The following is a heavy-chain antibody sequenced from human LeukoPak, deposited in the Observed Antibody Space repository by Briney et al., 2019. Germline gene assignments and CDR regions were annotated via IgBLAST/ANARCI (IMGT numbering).Heavy chain of an antibody. V-gene: IGHV3-30*02. CDR2: IRHDGSDI. Sequence: GGSLRLSCAASGFTFSSYAMSWVRQAPGKGLEWVAFIRHDGSDIYYTDSVKGRFTVSRDNSKNTLYLQMSSLRAEDTAVYYCAKDERNWNYNLASQTYDWGQGTLVTVSS. CDR1: GFTFSSYA. CDR3: AKDERNWNYNLASQTYD. D-gene: IGHD1-7*01. J-gene: IGHJ4*02.